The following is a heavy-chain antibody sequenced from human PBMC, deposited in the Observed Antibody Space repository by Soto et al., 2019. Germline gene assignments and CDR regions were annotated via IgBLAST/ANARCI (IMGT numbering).Heavy chain of an antibody. J-gene: IGHJ5*02. CDR2: INPTSGST. D-gene: IGHD6-13*01. CDR3: ARDLAAGNH. V-gene: IGHV1-46*01. CDR1: GYTFTNYY. Sequence: QVQLVQSGAAVKKPGASVKVSCKASGYTFTNYYIHWVRQAPRQGLEWMGIINPTSGSTHYAQKYQGRVTLSYDTSTTTVYMELSGLRSEDTAVLYCARDLAAGNHWGQGTLVRVSS.